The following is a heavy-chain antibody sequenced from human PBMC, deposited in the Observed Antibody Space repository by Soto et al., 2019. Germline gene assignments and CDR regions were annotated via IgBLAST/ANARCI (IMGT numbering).Heavy chain of an antibody. CDR1: GFTFSSYA. V-gene: IGHV3-23*01. CDR3: AKGITIFGPTLLGFDY. D-gene: IGHD3-3*01. J-gene: IGHJ4*02. CDR2: ISGSGGST. Sequence: GGSLRLSCAASGFTFSSYAMSWVRQAPGKGLEWVSAISGSGGSTYYADSVKGRFTISRDNSKNTLYLQMNSLRAEDTAVYYCAKGITIFGPTLLGFDYWGQGTLVTVSS.